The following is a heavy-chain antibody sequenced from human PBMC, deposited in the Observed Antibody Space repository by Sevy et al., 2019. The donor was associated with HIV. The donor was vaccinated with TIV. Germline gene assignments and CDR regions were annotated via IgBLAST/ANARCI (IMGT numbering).Heavy chain of an antibody. CDR2: IYYNGDT. Sequence: GSLRLSCSVSGGSISNGDYYWAWIRLPPGKGLEWIGSIYYNGDTYYNPSLKSRVTVSVDMSMNQFSLRLSSVTAADTAIYYCARHRAHHDSADPWGQGTLVTVSS. CDR3: ARHRAHHDSADP. V-gene: IGHV4-39*01. CDR1: GGSISNGDYY. J-gene: IGHJ5*02. D-gene: IGHD2-15*01.